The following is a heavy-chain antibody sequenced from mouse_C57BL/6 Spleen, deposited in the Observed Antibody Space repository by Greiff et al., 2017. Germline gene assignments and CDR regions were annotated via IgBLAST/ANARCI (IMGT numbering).Heavy chain of an antibody. CDR2: IYPGDGDT. CDR3: ARGGDYHGEDAMDY. Sequence: QVQLQQSGAELVKPGASVKISCKTSAYTFSSYWMNWVKQRPGKGLEWIGQIYPGDGDTNYNGKFKGKATLTADNSSSTAYMQLSSLTSEDSAVYFCARGGDYHGEDAMDYWGQGTSVTVSS. D-gene: IGHD1-1*01. J-gene: IGHJ4*01. V-gene: IGHV1-80*01. CDR1: AYTFSSYW.